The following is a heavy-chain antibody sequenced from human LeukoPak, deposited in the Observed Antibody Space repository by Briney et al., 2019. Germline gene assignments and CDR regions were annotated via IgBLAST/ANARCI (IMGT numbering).Heavy chain of an antibody. D-gene: IGHD5-18*01. CDR1: GFTFSSST. CDR3: AGSSSTARSYFDY. CDR2: ITYDGSNT. V-gene: IGHV3-30*04. J-gene: IGHJ4*02. Sequence: PGRSLRLSCATSGFTFSSSTMRWVRQAPGKGLEGVAFITYDGSNTYYRDSVEGRFTISRDDSKNTVYLQMNSLRAEDTAVYYCAGSSSTARSYFDYWGQGTLVTVSS.